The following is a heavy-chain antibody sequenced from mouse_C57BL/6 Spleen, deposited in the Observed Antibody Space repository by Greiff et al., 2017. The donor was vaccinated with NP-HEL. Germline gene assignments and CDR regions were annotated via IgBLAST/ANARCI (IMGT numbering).Heavy chain of an antibody. J-gene: IGHJ4*01. CDR1: GYTFTSYW. V-gene: IGHV1-74*01. CDR3: AMEGYYGSSLLYAMDY. D-gene: IGHD1-1*01. CDR2: IHPSDSDT. Sequence: VQLQQPGAELVKPGASVKVSCKASGYTFTSYWMHWVKQRPGQGLEWIGRIHPSDSDTNYNQKFKGKATLTVDKSSSTAYMKLSSLTSEDSSVYYCAMEGYYGSSLLYAMDYWGQGTSVTVSS.